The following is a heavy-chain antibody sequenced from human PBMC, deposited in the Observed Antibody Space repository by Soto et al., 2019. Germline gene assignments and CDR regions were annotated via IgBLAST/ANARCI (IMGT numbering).Heavy chain of an antibody. D-gene: IGHD2-2*01. V-gene: IGHV3-15*07. J-gene: IGHJ4*02. CDR2: IKSKTDGGTT. CDR3: TTEGYCTRTTCYAGSGSGSYDPC. CDR1: SVSNAW. Sequence: SVSNAWMNWVRQAPGKGLEWVGRIKSKTDGGTTDYAAPVKGRFTISRDDSKTTLYLQMNSLKTEDTAVYYCTTEGYCTRTTCYAGSGSGSYDPCWGQGTLVTVSS.